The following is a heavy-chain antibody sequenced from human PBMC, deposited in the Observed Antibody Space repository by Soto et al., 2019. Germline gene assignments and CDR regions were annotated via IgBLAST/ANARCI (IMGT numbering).Heavy chain of an antibody. V-gene: IGHV3-30-3*01. J-gene: IGHJ6*02. Sequence: GGSLRLSCAASGFTFSSYAMHWVRQTPGKGLEWVAVISYDGSNKYYADSVKGRFTISRDNSKNTLYLQMNSLRAEDTAVYYCARALIVVDFYYYYGMDVWGQGTTVTVPS. CDR3: ARALIVVDFYYYYGMDV. D-gene: IGHD2-15*01. CDR2: ISYDGSNK. CDR1: GFTFSSYA.